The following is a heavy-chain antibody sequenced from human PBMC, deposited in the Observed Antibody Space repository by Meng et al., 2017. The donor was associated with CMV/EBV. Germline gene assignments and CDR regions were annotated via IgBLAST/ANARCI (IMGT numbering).Heavy chain of an antibody. CDR3: ARGRGITVTKPFDY. V-gene: IGHV1-69*10. CDR1: GGTFSSYA. J-gene: IGHJ4*02. CDR2: IIPILGIA. D-gene: IGHD4-17*01. Sequence: SVKVSCKASGGTFSSYAISWVRQAPGQGLEWMGGIIPILGIANYAQKFQGRVTITADKSTSTAYMELSSLRSEDTAVYYCARGRGITVTKPFDYWGQGTLVTVSS.